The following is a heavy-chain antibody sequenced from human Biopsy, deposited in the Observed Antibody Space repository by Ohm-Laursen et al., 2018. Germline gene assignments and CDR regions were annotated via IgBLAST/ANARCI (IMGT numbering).Heavy chain of an antibody. CDR2: ISWNSGSV. CDR1: GFTFENYA. J-gene: IGHJ4*02. D-gene: IGHD6-19*01. V-gene: IGHV3-9*01. Sequence: SLRLSCAASGFTFENYAMNWVRQAPGKGLEWVSGISWNSGSVVYADSVKGRFTISRDNAKNSLYLQMHSLRAENTAFYYCAKASGYSSGWPIDYWGQGNLVSVSS. CDR3: AKASGYSSGWPIDY.